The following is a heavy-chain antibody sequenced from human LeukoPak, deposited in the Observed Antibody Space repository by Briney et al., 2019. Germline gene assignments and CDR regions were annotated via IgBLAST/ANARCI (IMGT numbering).Heavy chain of an antibody. CDR2: IYYTGST. CDR1: GGSISSRY. Sequence: SETLSLTCTVSGGSISSRYWSWVRQPPGKGLEWIGYIYYTGSTKYNPSLKSQVTISVDTSKNQFSLKLSSVTTGDTALYYCARQGGYGDSTHLDYWGRGTLVTVSS. J-gene: IGHJ4*02. V-gene: IGHV4-59*11. D-gene: IGHD4-17*01. CDR3: ARQGGYGDSTHLDY.